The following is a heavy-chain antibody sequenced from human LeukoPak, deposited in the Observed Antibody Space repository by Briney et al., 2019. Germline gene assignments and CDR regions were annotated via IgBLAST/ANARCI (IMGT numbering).Heavy chain of an antibody. J-gene: IGHJ6*03. CDR3: ARGGEFGDFMDV. CDR1: GGSISSGGYY. V-gene: IGHV4-30-2*01. Sequence: PSETLSLTCTVSGGSISSGGYYWSWIRQPPGKGLEWIGYIYHSGSTYYNPSLKSRVTISVDRSKNQVSLKLTSVTAADTAVYYCARGGEFGDFMDVWGKGTMVTVSS. CDR2: IYHSGST. D-gene: IGHD3-10*01.